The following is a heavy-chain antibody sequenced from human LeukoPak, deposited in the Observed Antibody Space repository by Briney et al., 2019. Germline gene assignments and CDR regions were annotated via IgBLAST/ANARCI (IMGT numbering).Heavy chain of an antibody. Sequence: PGASLRLSCAASGFTVSSNYMSWVRQAPGKGLEWVSVIYSGGSTYYADSVKGRFTISRDNSKNTLYLQMNSLRAEDTAVYYCARVRMVAASYFDYWGQGTLVTVSS. CDR3: ARVRMVAASYFDY. V-gene: IGHV3-66*01. CDR2: IYSGGST. J-gene: IGHJ4*02. D-gene: IGHD2-15*01. CDR1: GFTVSSNY.